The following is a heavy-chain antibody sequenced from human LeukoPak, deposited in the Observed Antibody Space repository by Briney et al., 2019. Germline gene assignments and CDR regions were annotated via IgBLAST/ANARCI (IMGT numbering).Heavy chain of an antibody. CDR2: ISWNSGTI. V-gene: IGHV3-9*01. CDR1: GFTFDNYA. J-gene: IGHJ1*01. D-gene: IGHD6-19*01. CDR3: ARAYKDRSLAGKKEFFQH. Sequence: GGSLRLSCAASGFTFDNYAMNWVRQVPGKGLEWISLISWNSGTIGYADSVKGRFTSSRDNANNFLYLQMNSLRAEDTALYYCARAYKDRSLAGKKEFFQHWGQGTLVTVSS.